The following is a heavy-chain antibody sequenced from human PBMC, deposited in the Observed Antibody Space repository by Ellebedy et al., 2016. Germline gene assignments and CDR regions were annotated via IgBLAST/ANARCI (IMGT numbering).Heavy chain of an antibody. CDR1: GGSISSSSYY. D-gene: IGHD3-10*01. V-gene: IGHV4-61*05. J-gene: IGHJ3*02. Sequence: SETLSLXCTVSGGSISSSSYYWGWIRQPPGKGLEWIGYIYYSGSTNYNPSLKSRVTISVDTSKNQFSLKLSSVTAADTAVYYCARATPNQFRPPDAFDIWGQGTMVTVSS. CDR2: IYYSGST. CDR3: ARATPNQFRPPDAFDI.